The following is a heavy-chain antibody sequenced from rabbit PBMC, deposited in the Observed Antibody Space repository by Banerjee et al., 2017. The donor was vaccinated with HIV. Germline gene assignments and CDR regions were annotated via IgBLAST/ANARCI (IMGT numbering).Heavy chain of an antibody. D-gene: IGHD4-1*01. CDR2: IDAGSTGNT. CDR1: GFSFSSSYW. V-gene: IGHV1S45*01. J-gene: IGHJ4*01. Sequence: QQQLEESGGGLVKPEGSLALTCKASGFSFSSSYWICWVRQAPGKGPEWIACIDAGSTGNTYYVNWAKGRFTISRTSSTTVTLQMTSLTAADTATYFCARDRLAGYFFDLWGPGTLVTVS. CDR3: ARDRLAGYFFDL.